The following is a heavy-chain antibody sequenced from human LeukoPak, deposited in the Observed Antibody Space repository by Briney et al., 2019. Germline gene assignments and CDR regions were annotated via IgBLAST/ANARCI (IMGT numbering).Heavy chain of an antibody. D-gene: IGHD6-19*01. CDR1: GFTLSGYA. CDR3: ARGDGRGWLVDY. CDR2: IVGRGDEA. J-gene: IGHJ4*02. Sequence: GGSLRLSCAGSGFTLSGYAATWVRHALERGVEWVSCIVGRGDEALYADSVKGRFTMSRENSKNTAWLLMSGLRAEDTAVYYCARGDGRGWLVDYWGQGTLVTVSS. V-gene: IGHV3-23*01.